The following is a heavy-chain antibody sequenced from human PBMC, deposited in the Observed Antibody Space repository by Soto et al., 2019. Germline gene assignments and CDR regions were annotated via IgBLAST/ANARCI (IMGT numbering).Heavy chain of an antibody. J-gene: IGHJ4*02. CDR2: INPILTMS. D-gene: IGHD3-10*01. CDR1: GDTFSFYT. V-gene: IGHV1-69*02. CDR3: ATSFGSGYRAFDY. Sequence: SVKVSCKASGDTFSFYTINWVRQAPGLGLEWMGRINPILTMSNYAQKFQGRVTITADKSTNTAYMDLSSLRSEDTAMYYCATSFGSGYRAFDYWRQGALVTV.